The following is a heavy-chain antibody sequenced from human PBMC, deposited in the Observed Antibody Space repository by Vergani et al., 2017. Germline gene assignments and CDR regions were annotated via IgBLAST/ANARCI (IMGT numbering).Heavy chain of an antibody. Sequence: QVQLQESGPGVVKPSQTLSLTCAVSGGSISSGDHCWTWIRQRPGKGLEWSGYIFYSGTTYDNPSLRSRLTIAVVTSPNQFSLQLRSVTAADTAVYYCARIDTQVPATSHFYYMDVWGKGTTVVVSS. CDR1: GGSISSGDHC. V-gene: IGHV4-31*11. J-gene: IGHJ6*03. CDR2: IFYSGTT. D-gene: IGHD6-25*01. CDR3: ARIDTQVPATSHFYYMDV.